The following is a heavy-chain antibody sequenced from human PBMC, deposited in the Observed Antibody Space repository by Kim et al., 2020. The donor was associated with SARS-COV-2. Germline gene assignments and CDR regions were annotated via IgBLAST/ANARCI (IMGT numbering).Heavy chain of an antibody. CDR3: ARDRDSGSYTYYYGMDV. Sequence: LKSRVTISVDTSKNQFSLKLSSVTAADTAVYYCARDRDSGSYTYYYGMDVWGQGTTVTVSS. J-gene: IGHJ6*02. V-gene: IGHV4-31*02. D-gene: IGHD1-26*01.